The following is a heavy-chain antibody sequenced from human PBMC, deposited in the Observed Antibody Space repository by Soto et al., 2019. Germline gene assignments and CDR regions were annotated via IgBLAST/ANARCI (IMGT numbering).Heavy chain of an antibody. CDR1: GDSVSSNSAA. Sequence: SPTLSLTCAISGDSVSSNSAAWNWIRQSPSRGLEWLGRTYYRSKWYNDYAVSVKSRITINPDTSKNQFSLQLNSVTPEDTAVYYCAREMWGGIAVVATYYYYYGMDVWGQGTTVTVSS. CDR3: AREMWGGIAVVATYYYYYGMDV. V-gene: IGHV6-1*01. CDR2: TYYRSKWYN. J-gene: IGHJ6*02. D-gene: IGHD6-19*01.